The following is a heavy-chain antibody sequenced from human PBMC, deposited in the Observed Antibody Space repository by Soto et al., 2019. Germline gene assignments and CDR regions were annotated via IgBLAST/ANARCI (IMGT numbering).Heavy chain of an antibody. CDR3: ARRRARYCSGGSCYGGPSYYYYYMDV. D-gene: IGHD2-15*01. CDR2: IYYSGST. CDR1: GGSISSYY. Sequence: PSETLSLTCTVSGGSISSYYWSWIRQPPGKGLEWIGYIYYSGSTNYNPSLKSRVTISVDTSKNQFSLKLSSVTAADTAVYYCARRRARYCSGGSCYGGPSYYYYYMDVGCKGTTVTVS. V-gene: IGHV4-59*08. J-gene: IGHJ6*03.